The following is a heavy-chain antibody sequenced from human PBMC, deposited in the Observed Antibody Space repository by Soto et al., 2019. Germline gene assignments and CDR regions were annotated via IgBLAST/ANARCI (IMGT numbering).Heavy chain of an antibody. CDR1: GFTFSSYG. CDR3: AKDVLTNYGDYAGGQKSRYYYYGMDV. CDR2: ISYDGSNK. D-gene: IGHD4-17*01. Sequence: GGSLRLSCAASGFTFSSYGMHWVRQAPGKGLEWVAVISYDGSNKYYADSVKGRFTISRDNSKNTLYLQMNSLRAEDTAVYYCAKDVLTNYGDYAGGQKSRYYYYGMDVWGQGTTVTVSS. V-gene: IGHV3-30*18. J-gene: IGHJ6*02.